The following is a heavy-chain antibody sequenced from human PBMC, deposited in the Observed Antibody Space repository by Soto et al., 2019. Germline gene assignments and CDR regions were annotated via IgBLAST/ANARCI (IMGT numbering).Heavy chain of an antibody. V-gene: IGHV1-69*13. Sequence: SVKVSCKASGGTFSRYAINWVRQAPGQGLEWMGGIIPMFGKANYAQKFQGRVTITADESTNTGYMELRNLISEDTAVYYCARDGTLYDSSGYYYFYWGQGTLVTVSS. CDR3: ARDGTLYDSSGYYYFY. D-gene: IGHD3-22*01. CDR2: IIPMFGKA. CDR1: GGTFSRYA. J-gene: IGHJ4*02.